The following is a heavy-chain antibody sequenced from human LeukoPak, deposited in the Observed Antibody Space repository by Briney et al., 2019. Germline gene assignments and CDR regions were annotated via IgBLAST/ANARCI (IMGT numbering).Heavy chain of an antibody. Sequence: GGSLRLSCAASGFTFSSYWMTWVRQAPGKGLEWVANIMQDGDAKYFVDSVKGRFTFSRDKAKNSLYLQMNSLRVEDTGVYYCARHFYGYFDSWGQGTLVTVSS. J-gene: IGHJ4*02. CDR2: IMQDGDAK. CDR3: ARHFYGYFDS. V-gene: IGHV3-7*01. CDR1: GFTFSSYW. D-gene: IGHD2/OR15-2a*01.